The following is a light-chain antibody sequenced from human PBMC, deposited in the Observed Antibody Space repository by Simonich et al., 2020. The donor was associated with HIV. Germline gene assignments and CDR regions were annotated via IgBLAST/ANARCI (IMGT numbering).Light chain of an antibody. V-gene: IGKV4-1*01. Sequence: DIVMTQSPDSLAVSLGERAPINCKSSPRVLYSSNTKNYLAWYQQKPGQPPKLLIYWASTRESGIPDRFSGSGSGTDFTLTISSRQAEDVAVYYCQQYYSSPFTFGPGTKVDIK. CDR2: WAS. CDR1: PRVLYSSNTKNY. J-gene: IGKJ3*01. CDR3: QQYYSSPFT.